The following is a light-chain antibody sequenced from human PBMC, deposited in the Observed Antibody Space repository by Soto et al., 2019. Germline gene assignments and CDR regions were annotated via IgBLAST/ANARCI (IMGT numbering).Light chain of an antibody. CDR1: QSISSW. CDR3: QQYYSYPLT. Sequence: DIQMTQSPSTLSASVGDRVTVTCRASQSISSWLAWYQQKPGKAPEVLLYDASNLENGVPSRFSGSGSGTEFSLTISSLRPDDFATYYCQQYYSYPLTFGGGTKVDIK. V-gene: IGKV1-5*01. J-gene: IGKJ4*01. CDR2: DAS.